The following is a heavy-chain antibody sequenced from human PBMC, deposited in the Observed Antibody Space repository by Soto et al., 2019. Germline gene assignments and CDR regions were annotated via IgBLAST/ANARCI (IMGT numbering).Heavy chain of an antibody. J-gene: IGHJ4*02. D-gene: IGHD2-15*01. CDR3: AKRSGAGGHFEY. CDR2: VSIGGST. CDR1: VFTFSSYA. Sequence: PXGSLRLSCASSVFTFSSYAMGWVRQGPGKWLEWVAVVSIGGSTHYADSVRGRFTISRDNSKNTLSLQMNSLTAEDTAVYFCAKRSGAGGHFEYWGQGALVSVSS. V-gene: IGHV3-23*01.